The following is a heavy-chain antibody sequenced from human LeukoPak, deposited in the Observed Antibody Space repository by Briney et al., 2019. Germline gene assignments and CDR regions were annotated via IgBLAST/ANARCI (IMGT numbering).Heavy chain of an antibody. D-gene: IGHD5-18*01. CDR3: ARTQLAYYYYYMDV. J-gene: IGHJ6*03. CDR2: IYHSGST. CDR1: GSSISSGYY. Sequence: PSETLSLTCAVSGSSISSGYYWGWIRQPPGKGLERIGSIYHSGSTYYNTSLKSRVTILVDTSKNQFSLKLSSVTAADTAVYYCARTQLAYYYYYMDVWGKGTSVTVSS. V-gene: IGHV4-38-2*01.